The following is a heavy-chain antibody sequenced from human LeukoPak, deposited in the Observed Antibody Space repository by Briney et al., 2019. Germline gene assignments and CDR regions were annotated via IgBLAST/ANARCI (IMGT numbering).Heavy chain of an antibody. D-gene: IGHD6-13*01. Sequence: SPSETLSLTCTVSGGSISTGSYYWGWVRQPPGKGVEYIGSISYSGTTYYNPSLKSRVTISVDTSKNHFSLNLSSVSAADTAVYYCARSSAGVPFDYWGQGTLVTVSS. CDR2: ISYSGTT. J-gene: IGHJ4*02. V-gene: IGHV4-39*02. CDR1: GGSISTGSYY. CDR3: ARSSAGVPFDY.